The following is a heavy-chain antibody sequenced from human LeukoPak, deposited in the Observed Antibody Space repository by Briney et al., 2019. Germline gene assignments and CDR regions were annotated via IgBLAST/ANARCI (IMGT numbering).Heavy chain of an antibody. J-gene: IGHJ3*01. CDR3: ARGGYYGSGSYLDAFDV. CDR2: MLYDGSNK. Sequence: GRSLRLGSAASGFTFSSYAMHRARQAPGKGQEWGGVMLYDGSNKYYADPVKGRFTILRDNSKNTLYLKMNSLRAEDTAVYYCARGGYYGSGSYLDAFDVWGQGTMVTVSS. CDR1: GFTFSSYA. V-gene: IGHV3-30*04. D-gene: IGHD3-10*01.